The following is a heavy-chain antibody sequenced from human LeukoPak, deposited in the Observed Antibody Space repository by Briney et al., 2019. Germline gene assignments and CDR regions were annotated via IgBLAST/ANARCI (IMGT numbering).Heavy chain of an antibody. Sequence: SETLSLTCAVYGGSFRGYYWSWIRQPPGTGLEWIGEVNHSGSTNYNPSLKSRVTISGDTSNNQFSLGLSSVTAADTAVYYCARGGNIWSGLSGRNWFDPWGQGTLVTVSS. CDR3: ARGGNIWSGLSGRNWFDP. D-gene: IGHD3-3*01. CDR2: VNHSGST. CDR1: GGSFRGYY. V-gene: IGHV4-34*01. J-gene: IGHJ5*02.